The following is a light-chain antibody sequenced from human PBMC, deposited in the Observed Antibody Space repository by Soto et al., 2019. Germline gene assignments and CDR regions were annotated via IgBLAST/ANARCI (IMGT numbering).Light chain of an antibody. CDR1: QTITSW. J-gene: IGKJ1*01. CDR2: KAS. CDR3: QQYNSYSRT. V-gene: IGKV1-5*03. Sequence: VQIASSTSPLSVSVGDSVTVTCRASQTITSWLAGYQQEPGQAPKLLIHKASSLHGGVPSRFSGSGSGTDFTLTISCLHPDDFAAYYCQQYNSYSRTFGLRSMVDIK.